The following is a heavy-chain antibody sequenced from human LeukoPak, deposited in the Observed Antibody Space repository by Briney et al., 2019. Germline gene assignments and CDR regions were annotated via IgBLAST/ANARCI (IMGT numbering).Heavy chain of an antibody. D-gene: IGHD3-16*01. Sequence: PGGSLRLSCAASGLTFSSYAMSWVRQAPGKGLEWVSAISGSGGSTYYADSVKGRFTISRDNSKNTLYLQMNSLRAEDTAVYYCAKRRASTFEGYYFDYWGQGTLVTVSS. CDR2: ISGSGGST. V-gene: IGHV3-23*01. CDR1: GLTFSSYA. CDR3: AKRRASTFEGYYFDY. J-gene: IGHJ4*02.